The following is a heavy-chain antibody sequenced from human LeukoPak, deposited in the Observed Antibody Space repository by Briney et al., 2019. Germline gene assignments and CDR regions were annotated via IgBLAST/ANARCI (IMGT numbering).Heavy chain of an antibody. D-gene: IGHD3-3*01. CDR3: ATRSGDFWSGYEN. V-gene: IGHV1-24*01. CDR2: FDPEQAKT. Sequence: ASVKVSCKVSGNSLTDLNIQWVRQAPGKGLECMGGFDPEQAKTVYAENFQGRVIMTEDPSTDTAYMELSGLRSEDTAIYYCATRSGDFWSGYENWGQGTLVIVSS. CDR1: GNSLTDLN. J-gene: IGHJ4*02.